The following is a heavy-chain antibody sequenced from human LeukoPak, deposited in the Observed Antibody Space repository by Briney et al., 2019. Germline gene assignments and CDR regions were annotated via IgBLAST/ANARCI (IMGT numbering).Heavy chain of an antibody. CDR2: ISSSGSTI. J-gene: IGHJ4*02. Sequence: GGSLRLSCAASGFTFSDYYMSWLRQAPGKGLEWVSYISSSGSTIYYADSVKGRFTISRDNAKNSLYLQMNSLRAEDTAVYYCARVVPPTDYGSGSYFWDPYYFDYWGQGTLVTVSS. V-gene: IGHV3-11*01. CDR1: GFTFSDYY. CDR3: ARVVPPTDYGSGSYFWDPYYFDY. D-gene: IGHD3-10*01.